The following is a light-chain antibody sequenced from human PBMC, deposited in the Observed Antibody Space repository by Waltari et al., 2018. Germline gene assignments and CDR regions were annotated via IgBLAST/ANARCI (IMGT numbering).Light chain of an antibody. CDR1: SSDVGNFNL. V-gene: IGLV2-14*02. J-gene: IGLJ3*02. Sequence: QSALTQPASVSGSPGQSITISCTGTSSDVGNFNLVSWYQQHPGKVPKLIIYEVPKRPSGVSNHSSGSKSGNTASLTISGLRAEDEADYYCNSYTRKTASVVFGGGTKLTVL. CDR2: EVP. CDR3: NSYTRKTASVV.